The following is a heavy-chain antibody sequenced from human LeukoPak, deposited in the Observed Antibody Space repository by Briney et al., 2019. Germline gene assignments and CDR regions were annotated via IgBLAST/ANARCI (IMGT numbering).Heavy chain of an antibody. CDR2: ISVYSGNT. Sequence: ASVTVSCKASGYTFSIYGISWVRQAPGQGLEWMGWISVYSGNTNYAQRLQGRVTMTTDKSTNTAYMELRSLRSDDTAVYYCARDANGVLGDYWGQGTLVTVSS. CDR1: GYTFSIYG. J-gene: IGHJ4*02. D-gene: IGHD2-8*01. V-gene: IGHV1-18*01. CDR3: ARDANGVLGDY.